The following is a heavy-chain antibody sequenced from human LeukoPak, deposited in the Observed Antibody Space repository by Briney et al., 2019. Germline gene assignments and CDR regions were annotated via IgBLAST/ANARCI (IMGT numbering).Heavy chain of an antibody. V-gene: IGHV1-18*04. CDR3: ARVDILTGFYTYFDY. CDR2: ISAYNDNT. CDR1: GCAFTSYG. J-gene: IGHJ4*02. Sequence: ASVKVSCKASGCAFTSYGISWVRQAPGQGLEWMGWISAYNDNTNYVQKLQGRVTMTTDISTSTAYMELRSLGSDDTAVYYCARVDILTGFYTYFDYWGQGTLLTVSS. D-gene: IGHD3-9*01.